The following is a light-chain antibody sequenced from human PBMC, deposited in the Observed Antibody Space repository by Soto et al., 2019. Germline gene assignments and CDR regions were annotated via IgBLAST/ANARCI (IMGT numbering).Light chain of an antibody. V-gene: IGKV1-5*01. CDR1: QSISNW. Sequence: DIEIARSPSSRPPTVGKRATRTSRASQSISNWLAWYQQKPGKAPNLLIYDASSLESGVASSFSGSGSGVAVSLPNSSLHPEYAATFYGEQYKHYWTFGQGTKVDIK. CDR3: EQYKHYWT. CDR2: DAS. J-gene: IGKJ1*01.